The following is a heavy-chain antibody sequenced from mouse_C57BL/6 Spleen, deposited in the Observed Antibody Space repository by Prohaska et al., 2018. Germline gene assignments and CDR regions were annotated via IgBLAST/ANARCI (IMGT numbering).Heavy chain of an antibody. CDR3: ARDGLQDY. Sequence: GKSLEWIGDINPNNGGTSYNQKFKGKATLTVDKSSSTAYMELRSLTSEDSAVYYCARDGLQDYWGQGTTLTVSS. CDR2: INPNNGGT. D-gene: IGHD2-3*01. V-gene: IGHV1-26*01. J-gene: IGHJ2*01.